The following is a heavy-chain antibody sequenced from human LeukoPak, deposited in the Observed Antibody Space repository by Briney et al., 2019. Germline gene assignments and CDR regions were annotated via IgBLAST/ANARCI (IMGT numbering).Heavy chain of an antibody. Sequence: GASVKVSCKASGYTFTSYGIGWVRQAPGQGLEWMGWISAYNGNTNYAQKLQGRVTMTTDTSTSTAYMELRSLRSDDTAVYYCAYSSSWYAGYYGTDVWGKGTTVTVSS. V-gene: IGHV1-18*04. CDR2: ISAYNGNT. D-gene: IGHD6-13*01. CDR3: AYSSSWYAGYYGTDV. CDR1: GYTFTSYG. J-gene: IGHJ6*04.